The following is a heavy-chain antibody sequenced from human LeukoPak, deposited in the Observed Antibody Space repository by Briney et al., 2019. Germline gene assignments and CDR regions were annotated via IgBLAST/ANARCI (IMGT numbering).Heavy chain of an antibody. Sequence: ASVKVSCKASGYTFTSYYIYWMRQAHGHGLDWMGIINPSGGRTNYAHKFQGRVTMTRDMSTSTVYMELRSLRSDDTAVYYCARDRYSYGYWGQGTLVTVSS. CDR3: ARDRYSYGY. D-gene: IGHD5-18*01. CDR2: INPSGGRT. CDR1: GYTFTSYY. V-gene: IGHV1-46*01. J-gene: IGHJ4*02.